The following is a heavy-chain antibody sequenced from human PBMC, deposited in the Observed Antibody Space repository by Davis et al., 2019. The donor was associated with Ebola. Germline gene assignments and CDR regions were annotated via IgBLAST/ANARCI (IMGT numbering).Heavy chain of an antibody. J-gene: IGHJ4*02. D-gene: IGHD4-17*01. CDR3: AAATVTTVYFDY. CDR2: ISGSGGST. CDR1: GFTFSSYA. Sequence: LSLTCAASGFTFSSYAMSWVRQAPGKGLEWVSAISGSGGSTCNADSVKGRFTISRDNSKNTLYLQMNSLRAEDTAVYYCAAATVTTVYFDYWGQGTLVTVSS. V-gene: IGHV3-23*01.